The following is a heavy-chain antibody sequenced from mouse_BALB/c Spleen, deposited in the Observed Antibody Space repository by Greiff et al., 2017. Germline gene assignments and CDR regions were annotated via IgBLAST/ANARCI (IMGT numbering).Heavy chain of an antibody. D-gene: IGHD6-1*01. V-gene: IGHV1-7*01. CDR3: ARGGMDFAY. Sequence: VKLMESGAELAKPGASVKMSCKASGYTFTSYWMHWVKQRPGQGLEWIGYINPSTGYTEYNQKFKDKATLTADKSSSTAYMQLSSLTSEDSAVYYCARGGMDFAYWGQGTLVTVSA. CDR2: INPSTGYT. CDR1: GYTFTSYW. J-gene: IGHJ3*01.